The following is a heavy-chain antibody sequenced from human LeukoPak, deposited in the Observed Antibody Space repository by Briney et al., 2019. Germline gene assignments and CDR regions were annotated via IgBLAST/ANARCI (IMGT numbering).Heavy chain of an antibody. CDR3: ARADYDSSGYAIDY. D-gene: IGHD3-22*01. CDR1: GYTITSYG. V-gene: IGHV1-18*01. J-gene: IGHJ4*02. Sequence: GASVKVSCKASGYTITSYGISWVRQAPGQGLEWMGWISAYNGNTNYAQKLQGRVTMTTDTSTSTAYMELRSLRSDDTAVYYCARADYDSSGYAIDYWGQGTLVTVSS. CDR2: ISAYNGNT.